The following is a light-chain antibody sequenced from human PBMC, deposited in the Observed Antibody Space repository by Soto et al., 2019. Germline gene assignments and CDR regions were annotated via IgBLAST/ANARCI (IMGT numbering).Light chain of an antibody. CDR3: HQYQNWPWT. CDR2: AAS. J-gene: IGKJ1*01. V-gene: IGKV3-15*01. Sequence: IVMTQSPATVSVSPVDSVTLSCRASQTVSIKLALYPQKPGQVPRLLIYAASPRATGIPARFSGSGSEKESTLTISSLQSEDVAVYYCHQYQNWPWTFGQGTKVDI. CDR1: QTVSIK.